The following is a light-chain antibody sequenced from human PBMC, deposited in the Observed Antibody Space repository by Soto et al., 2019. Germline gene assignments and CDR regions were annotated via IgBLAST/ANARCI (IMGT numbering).Light chain of an antibody. Sequence: DRVMEQSPATHWISDREGATLSCRASHRVSSYLAWYQQKPGQAPRLLIYGTSTRATGIPARFSGSGSGTEFTLTISSLQSEDFAVYYCQQYNNWPVTFGEGTKVDI. CDR1: HRVSSY. V-gene: IGKV3-15*01. CDR2: GTS. J-gene: IGKJ4*02. CDR3: QQYNNWPVT.